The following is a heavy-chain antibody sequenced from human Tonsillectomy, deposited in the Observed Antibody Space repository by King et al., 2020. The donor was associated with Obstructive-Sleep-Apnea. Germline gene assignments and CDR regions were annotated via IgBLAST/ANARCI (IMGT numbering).Heavy chain of an antibody. V-gene: IGHV3-48*04. J-gene: IGHJ4*02. CDR1: GFTFSSNS. Sequence: VQLVESGGGLVQPGGSLRLSCTASGFTFSSNSMNRVRQAPGKGLEWVSYISSSSSTIYYADSVKGRFIISRDNAKNSLYLQMNSLRAEDTAVYYCARDQAIAAAGTGYYFDYWGQGTLVTVSS. D-gene: IGHD6-13*01. CDR3: ARDQAIAAAGTGYYFDY. CDR2: ISSSSSTI.